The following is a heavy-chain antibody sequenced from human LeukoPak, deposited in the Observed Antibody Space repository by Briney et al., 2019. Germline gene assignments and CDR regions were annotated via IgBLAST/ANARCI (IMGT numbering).Heavy chain of an antibody. V-gene: IGHV1-2*02. Sequence: ASVKVSCKASGYTFTGYYMHWVRRAPGQGLEWMGWINPNSGGTNYAQKFQGRVTMTRDTSISTAYMELSRLRSDDTAVYYCASRDGRSSSFRFDPWGQGTLVTVSS. J-gene: IGHJ5*02. CDR1: GYTFTGYY. CDR3: ASRDGRSSSFRFDP. CDR2: INPNSGGT. D-gene: IGHD3-3*01.